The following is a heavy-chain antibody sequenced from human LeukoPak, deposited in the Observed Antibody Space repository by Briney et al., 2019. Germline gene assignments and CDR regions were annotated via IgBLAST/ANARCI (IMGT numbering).Heavy chain of an antibody. J-gene: IGHJ5*02. CDR2: ISAYNGNT. D-gene: IGHD2-2*01. CDR1: GYTFTSYG. CDR3: ARGVVPAAIEVNNWFDP. Sequence: ASVKVSCKASGYTFTSYGISWVRQVPGQGLEWMGWISAYNGNTNYAQKLQGRVTMTTDTSTSTAYMELRSLRSDDTAVYYCARGVVPAAIEVNNWFDPWGQGTLVTVSS. V-gene: IGHV1-18*01.